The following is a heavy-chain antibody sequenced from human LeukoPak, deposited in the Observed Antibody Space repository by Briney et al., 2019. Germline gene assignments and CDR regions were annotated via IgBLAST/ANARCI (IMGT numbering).Heavy chain of an antibody. CDR2: IYHSGST. V-gene: IGHV4-39*01. D-gene: IGHD3-10*01. CDR1: GVSISGSGHY. Sequence: SVTLSLTCAVSGVSISGSGHYWGWIRQPPGKGLEWIGNIYHSGSTYYNASLQSRVIISIDTSRNQFSLRLNSVTAADTSMYYCARHSRTYYNGSGRSIDYWGQGTLVIVS. J-gene: IGHJ4*02. CDR3: ARHSRTYYNGSGRSIDY.